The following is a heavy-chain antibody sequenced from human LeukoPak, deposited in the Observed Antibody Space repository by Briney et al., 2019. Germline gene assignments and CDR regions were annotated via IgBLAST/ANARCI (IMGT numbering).Heavy chain of an antibody. V-gene: IGHV3-23*01. CDR1: GFTFSNSA. Sequence: GGSLRLSCAASGFTFSNSAMSWVRQAPGKGLEWVSTLSGSGITTYYADSVKGRFTISRDNSKNTLYLQMNSLRAEDTAVYYCAKGIYSSGWSYFDYWGHGTPVTVSS. CDR3: AKGIYSSGWSYFDY. D-gene: IGHD6-19*01. J-gene: IGHJ4*01. CDR2: LSGSGITT.